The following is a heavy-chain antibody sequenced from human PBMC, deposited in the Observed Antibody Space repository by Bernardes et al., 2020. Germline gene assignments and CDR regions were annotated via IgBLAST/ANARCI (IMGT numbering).Heavy chain of an antibody. Sequence: VKVSCKASGYTFTGYYMHWVRQAPGQGLEWMGWINPNSGGTNYAQKFQGRVTMTRDTSISTAYMELSRLRSDDTAVYYCARAGSSWYKGASGAFDIWGQGTMVTVSS. D-gene: IGHD6-13*01. CDR1: GYTFTGYY. V-gene: IGHV1-2*02. CDR2: INPNSGGT. CDR3: ARAGSSWYKGASGAFDI. J-gene: IGHJ3*02.